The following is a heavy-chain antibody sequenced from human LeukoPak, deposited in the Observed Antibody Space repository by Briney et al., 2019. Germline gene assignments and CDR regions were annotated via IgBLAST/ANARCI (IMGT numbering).Heavy chain of an antibody. CDR2: MNPNSGNK. D-gene: IGHD6-19*01. V-gene: IGHV1-8*01. CDR3: ARAPSGWYDY. Sequence: ASVKVSCKASGYTFTSYDINWVRLATGQGLDWMGWMNPNSGNKDYAQKFQGRVIMTSNTSISTADMELSGLDVDEKAVYYCARAPSGWYDYWGQGTLVTVSS. J-gene: IGHJ4*02. CDR1: GYTFTSYD.